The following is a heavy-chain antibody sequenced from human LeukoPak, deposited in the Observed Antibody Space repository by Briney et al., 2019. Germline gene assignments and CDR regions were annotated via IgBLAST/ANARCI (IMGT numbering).Heavy chain of an antibody. D-gene: IGHD5-18*01. V-gene: IGHV1-69*05. J-gene: IGHJ5*02. CDR3: ARGGYSYGYVGGFDP. CDR2: IIPIFGTA. Sequence: SVKVSCKASGGTFSSYAISWVRQAPGQGLGWIGGIIPIFGTANYAQKFQGRVTITTDESTSTAYMELSSLRSEDTAVYYCARGGYSYGYVGGFDPWGQGTLVTVSS. CDR1: GGTFSSYA.